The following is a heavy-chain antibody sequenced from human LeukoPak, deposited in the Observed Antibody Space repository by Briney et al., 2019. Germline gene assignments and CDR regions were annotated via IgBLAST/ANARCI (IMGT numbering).Heavy chain of an antibody. CDR1: GGSNINHY. D-gene: IGHD6-19*01. CDR3: ARDVRYASGWSTPES. Sequence: SSETLSLTCTVPGGSNINHYWSWIRHPPGKGLEWIGRTYSSGSANYSPSPKSRVSMSIDTSNNHFSLNLTSVTAADTALYFCARDVRYASGWSTPESWGQGTLVTVSS. CDR2: TYSSGSA. J-gene: IGHJ5*02. V-gene: IGHV4-4*07.